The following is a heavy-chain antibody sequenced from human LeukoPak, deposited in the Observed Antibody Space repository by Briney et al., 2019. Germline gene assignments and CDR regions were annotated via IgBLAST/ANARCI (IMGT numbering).Heavy chain of an antibody. CDR1: GGTFSSYA. V-gene: IGHV1-69*13. Sequence: SVKVSCKASGGTFSSYAISWVRQAPGQGLEWMGGIIPIFGTANYAQKFQGRVTITADESTSTAYMKLSSLRSEDTAVYYCARDLSTEIVVVPAAPRAFDIWGQGTMVTVSS. D-gene: IGHD2-2*01. J-gene: IGHJ3*02. CDR2: IIPIFGTA. CDR3: ARDLSTEIVVVPAAPRAFDI.